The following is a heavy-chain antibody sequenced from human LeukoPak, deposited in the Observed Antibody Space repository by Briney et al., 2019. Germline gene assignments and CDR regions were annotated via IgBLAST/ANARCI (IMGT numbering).Heavy chain of an antibody. D-gene: IGHD6-13*01. CDR1: GFTFSSHA. CDR3: ARELSRSSWYYAFDI. Sequence: GGSLRLSCAASGFTFSSHAMNWVRQAPGKGLEWVAAISTTDRGTYYADSVEGRFIISRDDSKNTLYVQMNSLRLEDTVVYYCARELSRSSWYYAFDIWGQGTMVTVSS. CDR2: ISTTDRGT. J-gene: IGHJ3*02. V-gene: IGHV3-23*01.